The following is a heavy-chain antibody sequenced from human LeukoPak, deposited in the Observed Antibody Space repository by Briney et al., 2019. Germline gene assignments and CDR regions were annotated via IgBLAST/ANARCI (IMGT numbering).Heavy chain of an antibody. CDR1: GFTFSGYW. CDR2: IKQDGSEK. CDR3: ARALWLFHY. Sequence: GGSLRLSCAASGFTFSGYWMSWVRRAPGKGLGWVANIKQDGSEKYYVDSVKGRFTISRDNAKNSLYLQMNSLRAEDTAVYYCARALWLFHYWGQGTLVTVSS. V-gene: IGHV3-7*01. D-gene: IGHD3-22*01. J-gene: IGHJ4*02.